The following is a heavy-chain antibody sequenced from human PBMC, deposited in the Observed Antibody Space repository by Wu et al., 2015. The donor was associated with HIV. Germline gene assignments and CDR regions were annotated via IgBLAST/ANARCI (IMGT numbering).Heavy chain of an antibody. J-gene: IGHJ4*02. Sequence: QVQLVQSGAEVKTPGASVKISCRASVFSFNTYYMDWVRQAPGQGLEWMGFVNPAGGNTVAQKFQGRLTMTRDTSTSTDYMELTSLRSDDTAVYYCATYGPGYNWMYKWGQGTLVTVSS. D-gene: IGHD1-20*01. CDR1: VFSFNTYY. V-gene: IGHV1-46*02. CDR2: VNPAGGNT. CDR3: ATYGPGYNWMYK.